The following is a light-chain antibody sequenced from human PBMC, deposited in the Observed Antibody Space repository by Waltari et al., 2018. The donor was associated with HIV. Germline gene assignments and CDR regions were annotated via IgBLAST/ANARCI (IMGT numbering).Light chain of an antibody. V-gene: IGLV3-25*03. CDR2: RET. CDR1: VLSRQY. CDR3: QSGDNSGPHVV. J-gene: IGLJ2*01. Sequence: SYELTQPPSLSVSPGQTAGITCSGDVLSRQYSYWYRQKPGQAPVMVMYRETERPSGIPGRCSGSKSGTTVTLTICEVQAEDEADYYCQSGDNSGPHVVFGGGTTLTVL.